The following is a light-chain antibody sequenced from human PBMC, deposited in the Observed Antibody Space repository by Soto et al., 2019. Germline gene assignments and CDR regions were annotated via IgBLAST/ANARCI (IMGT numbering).Light chain of an antibody. CDR2: DVS. Sequence: DIQMTQSPSALSASVGDRVTITCRASQTISDSLAWYQQKPGKAPDLLISDVSSLERVVASRFSGSGSGTEFTLTISSMQPDDFATYYCQQYHGYSRTFGQGTKVDIK. CDR1: QTISDS. J-gene: IGKJ1*01. CDR3: QQYHGYSRT. V-gene: IGKV1-5*01.